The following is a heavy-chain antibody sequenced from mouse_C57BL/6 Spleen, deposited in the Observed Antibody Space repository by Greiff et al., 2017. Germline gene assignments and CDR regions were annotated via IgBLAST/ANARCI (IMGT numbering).Heavy chain of an antibody. CDR1: GYTFTSYW. V-gene: IGHV1-64*01. Sequence: QVQLQQPRAELVKPGASVKLSCKASGYTFTSYWMHWVKQRPGQGLEWIGMIHPNSGSTNYNGKFKSKATLTVDKSSSTAYMQLSGLTSEDSAVYYGARSGDDYFAWFAYWGQGTLVTVSA. J-gene: IGHJ3*01. CDR3: ARSGDDYFAWFAY. D-gene: IGHD2-4*01. CDR2: IHPNSGST.